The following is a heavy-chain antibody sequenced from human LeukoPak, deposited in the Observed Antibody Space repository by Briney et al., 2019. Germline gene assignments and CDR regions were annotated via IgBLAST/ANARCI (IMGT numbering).Heavy chain of an antibody. Sequence: PSETLSLTCTVSGGSISSYYWSWIRQPPGKGLEWIGFIYYSGSTNYNPSLKSRVTISVDTSKNQFSLKLSSVTAADTAVYYCALQNLRPLQGYYFDYWGQGTLVTVSS. CDR1: GGSISSYY. CDR2: IYYSGST. D-gene: IGHD2-15*01. CDR3: ALQNLRPLQGYYFDY. V-gene: IGHV4-59*01. J-gene: IGHJ4*02.